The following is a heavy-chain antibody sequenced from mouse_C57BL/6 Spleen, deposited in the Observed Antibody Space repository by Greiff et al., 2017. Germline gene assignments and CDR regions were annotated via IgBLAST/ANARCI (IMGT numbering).Heavy chain of an antibody. CDR3: ARGGLTLQLRLPPSY. J-gene: IGHJ2*01. Sequence: VQLQQSGAELMKPGASVKLSCKATGYTFTGYWIEWVKQRPGNGLEWIGEILPGSGSTNYNEKFKGKATFTADTSSNTAYMQLSSLTTEDSAIYYCARGGLTLQLRLPPSYWGQGTTLTVAS. V-gene: IGHV1-9*01. CDR2: ILPGSGST. CDR1: GYTFTGYW. D-gene: IGHD3-2*02.